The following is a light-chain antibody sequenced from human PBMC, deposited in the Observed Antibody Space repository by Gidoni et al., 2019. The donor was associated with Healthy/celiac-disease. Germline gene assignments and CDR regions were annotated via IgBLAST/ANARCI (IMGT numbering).Light chain of an antibody. J-gene: IGKJ1*01. CDR1: QSIISY. CDR2: AAS. V-gene: IGKV1-39*01. Sequence: DIQRTQSPSSLSASVGDRVTITCRASQSIISYLNWYQQKPGKAPKLLIYAASSLQRGVPSRFSGSGSGTDFTLTISSLQPEDFATYYCQQSYSTPWTFGQGTKVEIK. CDR3: QQSYSTPWT.